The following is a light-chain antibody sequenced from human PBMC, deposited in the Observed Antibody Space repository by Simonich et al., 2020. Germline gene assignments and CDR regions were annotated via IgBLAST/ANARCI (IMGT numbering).Light chain of an antibody. Sequence: DIVMTQSPDSLAVSLCERATINCKSSQSVLYSSNNKSYLAWYQQKPGQPPKLLIYWAANRESGVPDRFSGSGSGTDFTLTISSMQAEDVAVYYCQQYYSTPYTFGQGTKLEIK. CDR1: QSVLYSSNNKSY. J-gene: IGKJ2*01. CDR3: QQYYSTPYT. V-gene: IGKV4-1*01. CDR2: WAA.